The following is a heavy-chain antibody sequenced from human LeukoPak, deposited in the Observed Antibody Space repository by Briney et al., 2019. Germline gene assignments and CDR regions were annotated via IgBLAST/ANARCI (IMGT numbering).Heavy chain of an antibody. J-gene: IGHJ6*02. V-gene: IGHV4-59*08. Sequence: PSETLSLTCTVSGGSISSYYWSWIRQPPGKGLEWIGYIYYSGSTNYNPSLKSRVTISVDTSKNQFSLKLSSVTAADTAVYYCARHSVKLSSGMDVWGQGTTVTVSS. CDR1: GGSISSYY. CDR2: IYYSGST. D-gene: IGHD2-15*01. CDR3: ARHSVKLSSGMDV.